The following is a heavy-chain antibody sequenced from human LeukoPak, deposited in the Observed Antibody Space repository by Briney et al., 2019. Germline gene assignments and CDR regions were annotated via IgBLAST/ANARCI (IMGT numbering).Heavy chain of an antibody. CDR3: ARDFFGNSERGSAP. V-gene: IGHV3-48*02. CDR2: ITSSSSAI. CDR1: GFTFSTYS. Sequence: GSLRLSCAASGFTFSTYSMNWVRQAPGKGLEWVSYITSSSSAIYYADSVKGRFTVSRDNGKNSLYLQMNSLRDEDTAVYYCARDFFGNSERGSAPWGQEPLVTVPS. D-gene: IGHD3-3*01. J-gene: IGHJ5*02.